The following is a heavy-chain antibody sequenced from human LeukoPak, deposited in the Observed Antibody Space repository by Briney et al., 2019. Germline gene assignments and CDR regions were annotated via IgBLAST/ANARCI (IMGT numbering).Heavy chain of an antibody. CDR3: AGEFDSYGYFDY. Sequence: SETLSLACTVSGGSISSYYWGWIRQPAGKGLEWIGRIYASGSTNYNPSLKSRVTISVDKSKNQFSLRLSSVTAADTAVYYCAGEFDSYGYFDYWGQGTLVTVSS. CDR1: GGSISSYY. CDR2: IYASGST. D-gene: IGHD5-18*01. V-gene: IGHV4-4*07. J-gene: IGHJ4*02.